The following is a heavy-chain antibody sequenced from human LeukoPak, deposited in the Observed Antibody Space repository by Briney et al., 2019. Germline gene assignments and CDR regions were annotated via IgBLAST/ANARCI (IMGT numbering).Heavy chain of an antibody. Sequence: GGSLRLSCAASGFTFSTYNMNWVRQAPGKGLEWVSYINNSSTIIYDADSVKGRFTISRDNAKNSLYLQMNSLRAEDAAVYYCAKIPKGGYFDYWGQGTLVTVSS. CDR3: AKIPKGGYFDY. J-gene: IGHJ4*02. D-gene: IGHD2-2*01. CDR2: INNSSTII. CDR1: GFTFSTYN. V-gene: IGHV3-48*01.